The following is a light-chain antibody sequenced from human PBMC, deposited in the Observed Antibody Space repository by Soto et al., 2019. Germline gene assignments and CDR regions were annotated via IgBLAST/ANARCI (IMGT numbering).Light chain of an antibody. V-gene: IGLV1-44*01. CDR1: SSNIGSNT. CDR3: AAWDDSLTGSAV. Sequence: VLTQPPSASGTPGQRVTISCSGSSSNIGSNTVNWYQQLPGTAPKLLIYSNNQRPSGVPDRFSGSKSGTSASLAISGLQSEDEADYYCAAWDDSLTGSAVFGGGTKLTVL. CDR2: SNN. J-gene: IGLJ2*01.